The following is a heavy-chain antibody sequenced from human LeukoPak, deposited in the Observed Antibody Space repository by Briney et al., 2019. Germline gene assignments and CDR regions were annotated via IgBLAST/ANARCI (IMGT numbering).Heavy chain of an antibody. V-gene: IGHV4-39*01. CDR1: GGSISSYY. Sequence: PSETLSLTCTVSGGSISSYYWGWIRQPPGKGLEWIGSIYYSGSTYYNPSLKSRVTISVDTSKNQFSLKLSSVTAADTAVYYCARHQYYDFWSGYSYFDYWGQGTLVTVSS. J-gene: IGHJ4*02. CDR3: ARHQYYDFWSGYSYFDY. CDR2: IYYSGST. D-gene: IGHD3-3*01.